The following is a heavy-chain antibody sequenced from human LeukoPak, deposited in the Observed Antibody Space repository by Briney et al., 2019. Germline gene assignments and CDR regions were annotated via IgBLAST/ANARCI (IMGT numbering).Heavy chain of an antibody. CDR1: GYTFTSYG. CDR3: ARAKDIVVVPAAIKAGALDYYYMDV. CDR2: ISAYNGNT. J-gene: IGHJ6*03. V-gene: IGHV1-18*01. D-gene: IGHD2-2*02. Sequence: VASVKVSCKASGYTFTSYGISWVRQAPGQGLEWMGWISAYNGNTNYAQKLQGRVTMTTDTSTSTAYMELRSLRSDDTAVYYCARAKDIVVVPAAIKAGALDYYYMDVWGKGTTVTVSS.